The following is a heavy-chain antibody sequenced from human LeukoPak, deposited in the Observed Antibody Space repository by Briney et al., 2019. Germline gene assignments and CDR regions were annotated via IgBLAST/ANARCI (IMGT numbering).Heavy chain of an antibody. J-gene: IGHJ4*02. CDR1: GFTFSSYW. Sequence: PGGSLRLSCAASGFTFSSYWMSWVRQAPGKGLEWVSSISSSSSYIYYADSVKGRFTISRDNAKNSLYLQMNSLRAEDTAVYYCARELARLRHIDYWGQGTLVTVSS. D-gene: IGHD4-17*01. CDR3: ARELARLRHIDY. V-gene: IGHV3-21*01. CDR2: ISSSSSYI.